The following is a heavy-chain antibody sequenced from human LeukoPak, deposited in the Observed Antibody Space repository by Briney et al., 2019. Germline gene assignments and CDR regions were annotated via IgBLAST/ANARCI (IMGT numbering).Heavy chain of an antibody. Sequence: GGSLRRSCAASGFTFSSYAMTWVRQAPGKGLQWVSTLSGSGGSTYYTDSVKGRFTISRDNSKNTLYLQMNSLRAEDTAIYYCAKRAFGENFFDFWGQGTLVTVSS. D-gene: IGHD3-10*01. J-gene: IGHJ4*02. V-gene: IGHV3-23*01. CDR3: AKRAFGENFFDF. CDR1: GFTFSSYA. CDR2: LSGSGGST.